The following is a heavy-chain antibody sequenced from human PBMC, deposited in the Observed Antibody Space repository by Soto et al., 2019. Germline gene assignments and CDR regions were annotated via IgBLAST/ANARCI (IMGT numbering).Heavy chain of an antibody. CDR3: ARDFDDDAVAATAYYYYGMDV. V-gene: IGHV3-30-3*01. CDR2: ISYDGSNK. Sequence: QVQLVESGGGVVQPGRSLRLSCAASGFTFSSYAMHWVRQAPGKGLEWVAVISYDGSNKYYADSVKGRFTISRDNSKNKLYLQMNSLRAEDTAVYYCARDFDDDAVAATAYYYYGMDVWGQGTTVTVSS. D-gene: IGHD2-15*01. CDR1: GFTFSSYA. J-gene: IGHJ6*02.